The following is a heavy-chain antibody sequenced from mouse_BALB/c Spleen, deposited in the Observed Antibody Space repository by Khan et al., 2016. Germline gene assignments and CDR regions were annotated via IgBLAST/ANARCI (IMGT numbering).Heavy chain of an antibody. Sequence: QVQLQQSGPELVKPGASVKISCKASGYAFSSSWMNWVKQRPGQGLEWIGRFYPGDGDTNYNGKFKGKATLTADKSSSTAYMQLRSRTFVDAAVELCARGGYDYAGFAYWGQGTLVTVSA. CDR1: GYAFSSSW. J-gene: IGHJ3*01. V-gene: IGHV1-82*01. CDR2: FYPGDGDT. CDR3: ARGGYDYAGFAY. D-gene: IGHD2-4*01.